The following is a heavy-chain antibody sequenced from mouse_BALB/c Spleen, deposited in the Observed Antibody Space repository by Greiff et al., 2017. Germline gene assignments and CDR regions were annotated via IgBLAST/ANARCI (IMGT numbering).Heavy chain of an antibody. CDR2: INPSTGYT. CDR1: GYTFTSYW. Sequence: QVQLQQSGAELAKPGASVTMSCKASGYTFTSYWMHWVKQRPGQGLEWIGYINPSTGYTEYNQKFKDKATLTADKSSSTAYMQLSSLTSEDSAVYYCARGRGPLFAYWGQGTLVTVSA. J-gene: IGHJ3*01. V-gene: IGHV1-7*01. CDR3: ARGRGPLFAY.